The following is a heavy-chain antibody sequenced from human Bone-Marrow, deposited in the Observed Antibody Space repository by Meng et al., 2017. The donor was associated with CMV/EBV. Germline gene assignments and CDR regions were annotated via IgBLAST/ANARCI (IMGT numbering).Heavy chain of an antibody. Sequence: GESLKISCAASGFNFDDYAMHWVRQAPGKGLEWVSLITFDGGRIYYADSVKGRFTISRDNSKNSLYLQMDSLRAEDTAVYYCAKSMVYSSSSVGPHYYYGMDVWGQGTTVTVSS. J-gene: IGHJ6*02. CDR1: GFNFDDYA. D-gene: IGHD6-6*01. CDR3: AKSMVYSSSSVGPHYYYGMDV. CDR2: ITFDGGRI. V-gene: IGHV3-43D*03.